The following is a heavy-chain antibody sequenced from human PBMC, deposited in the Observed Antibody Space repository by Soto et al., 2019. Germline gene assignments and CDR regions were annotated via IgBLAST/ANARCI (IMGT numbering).Heavy chain of an antibody. CDR1: GGSISSSNW. CDR2: VYHSGST. V-gene: IGHV4-4*02. D-gene: IGHD3-10*01. J-gene: IGHJ4*02. Sequence: SETLSLTCAVSGGSISSSNWWSWVRQPPGKGLEWIGEVYHSGSTNYNPSLKSRVTISVDTSKNQFSLKLNSMTAADTAVYYCARHNYGSGSTYFDYWGQGTRVTVSS. CDR3: ARHNYGSGSTYFDY.